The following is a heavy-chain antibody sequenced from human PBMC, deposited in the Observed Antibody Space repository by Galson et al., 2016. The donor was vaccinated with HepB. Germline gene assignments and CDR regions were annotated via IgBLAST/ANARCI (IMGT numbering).Heavy chain of an antibody. V-gene: IGHV1-18*04. CDR1: GYTFDSYG. CDR3: ARGGRWLPFDY. CDR2: ISVYNGDT. D-gene: IGHD6-19*01. Sequence: CKAPGYTFDSYGISWVRLAPGLGLEWMGWISVYNGDTKFAQKFHDRVTMTRDTSTDTAYMELTGLTPDDTAVYYCARGGRWLPFDYWGQGSLVTVSS. J-gene: IGHJ4*02.